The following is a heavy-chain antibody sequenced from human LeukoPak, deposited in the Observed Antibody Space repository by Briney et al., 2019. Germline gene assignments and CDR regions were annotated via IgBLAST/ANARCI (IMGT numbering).Heavy chain of an antibody. CDR3: AKVPAGNKVEY. D-gene: IGHD6-19*01. V-gene: IGHV3-23*01. Sequence: PGGSLRLSCAASGVTFTNYAMTWVRQAPGKGLEWVSGIGISGGSTDYADSVKGRFTISRDNSKSTLYLQMNSLRAEDTAVYYCAKVPAGNKVEYWGQGTLVTVSS. CDR1: GVTFTNYA. CDR2: IGISGGST. J-gene: IGHJ4*02.